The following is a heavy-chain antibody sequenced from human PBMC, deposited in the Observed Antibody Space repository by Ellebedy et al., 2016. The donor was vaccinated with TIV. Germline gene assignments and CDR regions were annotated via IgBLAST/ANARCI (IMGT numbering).Heavy chain of an antibody. CDR2: INGDGSTT. CDR3: AIPYCTGGTCYSHGGFR. V-gene: IGHV3-74*01. Sequence: PGGSLRLSCAATGFTFSSYWMHWVRQAPGKGLVWVSRINGDGSTTTYADSVRGRFTLSRDNAKNTLYLQMNSLRADDTAVYYCAIPYCTGGTCYSHGGFRWGQGTLVTVSS. J-gene: IGHJ4*02. D-gene: IGHD2-15*01. CDR1: GFTFSSYW.